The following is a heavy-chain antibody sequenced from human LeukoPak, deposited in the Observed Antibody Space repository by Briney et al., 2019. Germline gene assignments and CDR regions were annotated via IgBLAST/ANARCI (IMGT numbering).Heavy chain of an antibody. D-gene: IGHD6-6*01. CDR3: AKRFIAAREYYFDY. CDR1: GFTFSSYS. Sequence: GGSLRLSCAASGFTFSSYSMNWVRQAPGKGLEWVSSISSSSSYIYYADSVKGRFTISRDNAKNTLYLQMNSLIAEDTAVYYCAKRFIAAREYYFDYWGQGTLVTVSS. J-gene: IGHJ4*02. V-gene: IGHV3-21*04. CDR2: ISSSSSYI.